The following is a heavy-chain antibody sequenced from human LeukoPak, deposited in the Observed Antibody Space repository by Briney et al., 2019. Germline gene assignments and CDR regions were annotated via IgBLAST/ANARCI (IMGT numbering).Heavy chain of an antibody. CDR1: GGSISSHY. D-gene: IGHD6-13*01. Sequence: SETLSLTCTVSGGSISSHYWSWIRQPPGKGLEWIGYIYYRGSTNYNPSLKSRVTISVDTSKNQFSLKLSSVTAADTAVYYCARGPAGSTPIYYYYMDVWGKGTTVTVSS. J-gene: IGHJ6*03. V-gene: IGHV4-59*11. CDR2: IYYRGST. CDR3: ARGPAGSTPIYYYYMDV.